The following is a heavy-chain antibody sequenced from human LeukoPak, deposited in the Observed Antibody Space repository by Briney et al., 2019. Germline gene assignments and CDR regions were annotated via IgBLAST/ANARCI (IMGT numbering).Heavy chain of an antibody. Sequence: ASVKVSCKASGGTFSSYAISWVRQAPGQGLEWMGWISAYNGNTNYAQKLQGRVTMTTDTSTSTAYMELRSLRSDDTAVYYCARDLLYGGNSDYYYGMDVWGQGTTVTVSS. D-gene: IGHD4-23*01. CDR1: GGTFSSYA. CDR2: ISAYNGNT. CDR3: ARDLLYGGNSDYYYGMDV. V-gene: IGHV1-18*01. J-gene: IGHJ6*02.